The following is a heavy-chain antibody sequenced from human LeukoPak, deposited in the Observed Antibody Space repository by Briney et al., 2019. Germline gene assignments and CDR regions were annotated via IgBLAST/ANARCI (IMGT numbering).Heavy chain of an antibody. Sequence: GGSLRLSCAASGFTFSNFAMSWVRQAPGKGLQWVSAIDSGGGTYYANSVKGRFTISRDNSKNTLYLQLNSLRAEDTAVYYCAKGPQGDWGQGALVTVSS. CDR2: IDSGGGT. D-gene: IGHD3-16*01. CDR3: AKGPQGD. CDR1: GFTFSNFA. J-gene: IGHJ4*02. V-gene: IGHV3-23*01.